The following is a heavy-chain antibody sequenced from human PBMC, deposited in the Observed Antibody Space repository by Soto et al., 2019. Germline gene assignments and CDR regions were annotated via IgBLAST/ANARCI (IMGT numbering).Heavy chain of an antibody. V-gene: IGHV3-33*06. CDR2: IWYDGSNK. Sequence: GGSLRLSCAASGFTFSSYGMHWVRQAQGKGLEWVAVIWYDGSNKYYADSAKGRVTISRDNSKNTLYLQMNSLRAEDTAVYYCAKDQDYDSSGYYYRAAAFDIWGQGTMVTV. CDR1: GFTFSSYG. CDR3: AKDQDYDSSGYYYRAAAFDI. D-gene: IGHD3-22*01. J-gene: IGHJ3*02.